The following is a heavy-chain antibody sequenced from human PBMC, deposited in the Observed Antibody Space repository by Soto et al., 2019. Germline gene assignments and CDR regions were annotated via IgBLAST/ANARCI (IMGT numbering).Heavy chain of an antibody. CDR3: ARAYGFDP. Sequence: QVQLQQWGAGLLMPSETLSLTCSVYGGSFSGYYWSWIRQPPGKGLEWIGEINHSGSTNYNPSLKSRVTISVDTSKNQFSLKLSSVTAADTAVYYCARAYGFDPWGQGTLVTVSS. D-gene: IGHD4-17*01. V-gene: IGHV4-34*01. J-gene: IGHJ5*02. CDR1: GGSFSGYY. CDR2: INHSGST.